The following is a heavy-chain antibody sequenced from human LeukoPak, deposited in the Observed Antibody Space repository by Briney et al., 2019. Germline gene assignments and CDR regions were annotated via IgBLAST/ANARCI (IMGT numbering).Heavy chain of an antibody. CDR3: ARDQGINPNPGPLDY. D-gene: IGHD3-10*01. J-gene: IGHJ4*02. Sequence: PGGSLRLSCAASGFTFSNYAMSWVRQAPGKGLEWVANIKQDGSEKYYVDSVKGRFTISRDNAKNSLYLQMNSLRAEDTAVYYCARDQGINPNPGPLDYWGQGTLVTVSS. CDR1: GFTFSNYA. V-gene: IGHV3-7*01. CDR2: IKQDGSEK.